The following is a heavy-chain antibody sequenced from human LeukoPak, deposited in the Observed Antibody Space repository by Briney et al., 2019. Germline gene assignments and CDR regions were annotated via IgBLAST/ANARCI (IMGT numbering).Heavy chain of an antibody. V-gene: IGHV3-30-3*01. CDR1: GFTFSSYA. CDR3: AKDMQATWIQLWYGAHYYGMDV. D-gene: IGHD5-18*01. CDR2: ISYDGSNK. J-gene: IGHJ6*02. Sequence: GRSLRLSCAASGFTFSSYAMHWVRQAPGKGLEWVAVISYDGSNKYYADSVKGRFTISRDNSKNTLYLQMDSLRAEDTAVYYCAKDMQATWIQLWYGAHYYGMDVWGQGTTVTVSS.